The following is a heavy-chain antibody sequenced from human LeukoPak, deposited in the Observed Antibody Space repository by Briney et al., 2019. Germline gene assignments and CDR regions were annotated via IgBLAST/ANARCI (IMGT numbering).Heavy chain of an antibody. D-gene: IGHD3-10*01. J-gene: IGHJ4*02. Sequence: GGSLRLSCAASGSTFDDYAMHWVRQAPGKGLEWVSGISWNSGSIGYADSVKGRFTISRDNAKNSLYLQMNSLRAEDTALYYCAKWSYHHYYFDYWGQGTLVTVSS. CDR2: ISWNSGSI. CDR1: GSTFDDYA. V-gene: IGHV3-9*01. CDR3: AKWSYHHYYFDY.